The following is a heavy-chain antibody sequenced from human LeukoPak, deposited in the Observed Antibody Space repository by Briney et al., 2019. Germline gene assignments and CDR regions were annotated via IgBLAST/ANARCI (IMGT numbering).Heavy chain of an antibody. CDR1: GFTFSSYA. V-gene: IGHV3-23*01. CDR2: ISGSGGST. D-gene: IGHD3-10*01. CDR3: AKERLWFRGLQTNADY. J-gene: IGHJ4*02. Sequence: GGSLRLSCAASGFTFSSYAMSWVRQAPGKGLEWVSAISGSGGSTYYADSVKGRFTISRDNSKNTLYLQMNSLRAEDTAVYYCAKERLWFRGLQTNADYWGQGTLVTVSS.